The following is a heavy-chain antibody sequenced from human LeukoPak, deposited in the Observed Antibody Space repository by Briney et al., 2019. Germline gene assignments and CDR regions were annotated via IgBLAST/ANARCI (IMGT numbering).Heavy chain of an antibody. CDR2: IYPGDSET. V-gene: IGHV5-51*01. CDR1: GYIFTSNW. J-gene: IGHJ4*02. CDR3: ARHPWEIKVADY. Sequence: PGASLQISCKCSGYIFTSNWIGWGRQLPGKGLEWMGIIYPGDSETTYSPSFQGQVTISADKSITTAYLQWDSLKASETEMYYCARHPWEIKVADYWGQGTLVTVSS. D-gene: IGHD1-26*01.